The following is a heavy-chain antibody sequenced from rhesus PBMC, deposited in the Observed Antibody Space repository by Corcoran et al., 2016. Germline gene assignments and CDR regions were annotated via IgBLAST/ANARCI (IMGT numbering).Heavy chain of an antibody. CDR3: ARGDSGTWIPFDY. CDR2: IYVSSGII. D-gene: IGHD6-25*01. J-gene: IGHJ4*01. Sequence: QVQLQESGPGVVKPSETLSLTCAVSGYSISSGYDWSWIRQPPGKGLEWIGYIYVSSGIINYNPSLKNRVTISKDTSRNQFSRKLSSVTAADTAVYYCARGDSGTWIPFDYWGQGVLVTVSS. CDR1: GYSISSGYD. V-gene: IGHV4-76*01.